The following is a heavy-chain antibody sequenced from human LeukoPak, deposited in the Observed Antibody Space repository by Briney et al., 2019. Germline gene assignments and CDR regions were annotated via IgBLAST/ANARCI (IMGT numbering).Heavy chain of an antibody. CDR2: IGAGGTFT. CDR1: GFTFSSYA. D-gene: IGHD1-26*01. V-gene: IGHV3-23*01. J-gene: IGHJ5*02. Sequence: PGGSLRLSCAASGFTFSSYAMNWVRQAPGKGLEWVSGIGAGGTFTYYADSVKGRFTISRDNAKNSLYLQMNSLRAEDTAVYYCARAPGVGATRSDWFDPWGQGTLVTVSS. CDR3: ARAPGVGATRSDWFDP.